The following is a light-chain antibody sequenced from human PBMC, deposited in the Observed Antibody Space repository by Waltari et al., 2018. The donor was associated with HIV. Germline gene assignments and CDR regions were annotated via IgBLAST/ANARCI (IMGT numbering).Light chain of an antibody. CDR3: QSTDTAGTMGV. V-gene: IGLV3-25*03. CDR2: KDT. CDR1: ALPQHY. Sequence: SSELTQPPSMSVSPGQTARITCSGDALPQHYAYWYQQKSGRAPVLIIFKDTYRPSGIPERFSGSTSGTTATLTISDVQAGDEADYYCQSTDTAGTMGVFGGGTKLT. J-gene: IGLJ3*02.